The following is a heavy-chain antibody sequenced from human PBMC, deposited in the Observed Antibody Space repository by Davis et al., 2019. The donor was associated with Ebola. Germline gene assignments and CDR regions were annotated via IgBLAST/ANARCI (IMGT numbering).Heavy chain of an antibody. CDR2: IHYRGST. CDR3: ARAVGPCSTSSCLTWFGP. Sequence: SETLSLTCTVSDYSITRSDWWGWIRQSPGRGLEWIGYIHYRGSTRDNPSLQSRVTMSVDTSKNQFSLNLKSVTAFDSATYYCARAVGPCSTSSCLTWFGPWGQGIVVTVSS. D-gene: IGHD2-2*01. V-gene: IGHV4-28*06. CDR1: DYSITRSDW. J-gene: IGHJ5*02.